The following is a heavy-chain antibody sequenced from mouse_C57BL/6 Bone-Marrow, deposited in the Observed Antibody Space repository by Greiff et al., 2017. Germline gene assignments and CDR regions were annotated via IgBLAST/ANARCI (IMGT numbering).Heavy chain of an antibody. J-gene: IGHJ4*01. CDR3: ARFGLFVLYYAMDY. CDR2: IYPGSGST. Sequence: VQLQQPGAELVKPGASVKMSCKASGYTFTSYWITWVKQRPGQGLEWIGDIYPGSGSTNYNEKFKSKATLTVDTSSSTAYMQLSSLTSEDSAVYDCARFGLFVLYYAMDYGGQGTSVTVSA. CDR1: GYTFTSYW. V-gene: IGHV1-55*01.